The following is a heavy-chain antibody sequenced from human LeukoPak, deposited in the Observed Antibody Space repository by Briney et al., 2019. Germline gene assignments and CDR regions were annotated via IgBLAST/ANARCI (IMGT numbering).Heavy chain of an antibody. J-gene: IGHJ6*02. CDR1: GFTFSTYG. V-gene: IGHV3-33*01. CDR3: ARDLLVRDMVRGVIMSFYGMDV. CDR2: IWYDGGNE. Sequence: GGSLRLSCTASGFTFSTYGMHWVRQAPGKGLEWVALIWYDGGNEFYADSVKGRFTISGDNSKDTLFLQMNSLRAEDTAVYYCARDLLVRDMVRGVIMSFYGMDVWGQGTTVTVS. D-gene: IGHD3-10*01.